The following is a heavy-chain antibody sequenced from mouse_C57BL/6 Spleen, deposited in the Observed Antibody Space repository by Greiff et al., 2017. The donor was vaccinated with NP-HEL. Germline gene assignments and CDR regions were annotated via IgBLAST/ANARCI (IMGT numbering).Heavy chain of an antibody. J-gene: IGHJ2*01. Sequence: QVQLQQPGAELVRPGSSVKLSCKASGYTFTSYWMHWVKQRPIQGLEWIGNIDPSDSETPYNQKFKNKATLTVDKSSSTAYMHLISLTSEDSAVYYCARSYYYACYFDYWGQGTTLTVSS. V-gene: IGHV1-52*01. D-gene: IGHD1-1*01. CDR3: ARSYYYACYFDY. CDR1: GYTFTSYW. CDR2: IDPSDSET.